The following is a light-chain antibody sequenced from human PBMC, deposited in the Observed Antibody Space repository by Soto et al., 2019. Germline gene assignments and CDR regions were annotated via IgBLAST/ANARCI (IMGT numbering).Light chain of an antibody. V-gene: IGLV2-14*03. CDR3: SSYTSSSTYV. CDR1: STDIGRYNY. J-gene: IGLJ1*01. Sequence: QSALTQPASVSGSPGQSITISCTGTSTDIGRYNYVSWYQQHPGKAPKLMIYDVSNRPSGVSNRFSGSKSGNTASLTISGLQAEDEADYYCSSYTSSSTYVFGTETKVTVL. CDR2: DVS.